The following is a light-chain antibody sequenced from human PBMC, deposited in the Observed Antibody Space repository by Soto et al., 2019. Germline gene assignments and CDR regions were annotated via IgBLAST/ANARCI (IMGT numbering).Light chain of an antibody. Sequence: QSALTQPASVSGSPGQSITISCTGTSSDVGDYNYVSWYQQHPGKAPKLMIFDVNDRPSWVSHRFSGSKSGNTASLTISDLQPEDEAVYYCGSFTGANTRVFGGGTKVTVL. CDR2: DVN. CDR1: SSDVGDYNY. J-gene: IGLJ3*02. CDR3: GSFTGANTRV. V-gene: IGLV2-14*03.